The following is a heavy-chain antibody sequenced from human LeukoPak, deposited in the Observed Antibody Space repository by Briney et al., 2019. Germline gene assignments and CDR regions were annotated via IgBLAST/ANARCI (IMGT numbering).Heavy chain of an antibody. Sequence: GGSLRLSCTASGFTFGDYAMSWVRQAPGKGLEWVGFIRSKAYGGTTEYAASVKGRFTISRDDSKSIAYLQMNSLKTEDTAVYYCTRSYSSSWYVGWFDPWGQGTLVTVSS. CDR1: GFTFGDYA. V-gene: IGHV3-49*04. CDR3: TRSYSSSWYVGWFDP. J-gene: IGHJ5*02. CDR2: IRSKAYGGTT. D-gene: IGHD6-13*01.